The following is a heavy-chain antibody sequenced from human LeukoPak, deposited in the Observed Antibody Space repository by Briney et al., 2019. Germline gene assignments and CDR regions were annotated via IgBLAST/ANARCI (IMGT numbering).Heavy chain of an antibody. CDR1: GVSTTNGIYY. V-gene: IGHV4-39*01. CDR2: VHNVGST. Sequence: PSETLSLTXTVSGVSTTNGIYYWAWIRQSPGKGLEWIGSVHNVGSTYYNLSLRSRVTMSIDTSKNQFSLRLNSVTAADTAVYYCARHAEYNSGWHFYLDHWGQGILVTVSS. D-gene: IGHD6-19*01. CDR3: ARHAEYNSGWHFYLDH. J-gene: IGHJ4*02.